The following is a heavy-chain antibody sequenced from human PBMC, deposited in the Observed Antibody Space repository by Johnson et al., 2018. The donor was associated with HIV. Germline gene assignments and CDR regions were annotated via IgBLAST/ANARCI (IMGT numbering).Heavy chain of an antibody. CDR3: ARVKIAFDI. Sequence: VQLVESGGGLVKPGGSLRLSCAASGFTFSDYYMSWIRQAPGKGLEWVANINQDGREKYYVDSVKGRFTIYRDNAKNSLYLQMHSLRVEDTAVYYCARVKIAFDIWGQGTMVTVSS. CDR1: GFTFSDYY. J-gene: IGHJ3*02. CDR2: INQDGREK. V-gene: IGHV3-7*03.